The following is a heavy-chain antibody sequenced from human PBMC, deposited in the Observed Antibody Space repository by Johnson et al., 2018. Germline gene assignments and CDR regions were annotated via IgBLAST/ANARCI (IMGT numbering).Heavy chain of an antibody. J-gene: IGHJ1*01. D-gene: IGHD3-10*01. CDR2: ISYDGSNK. V-gene: IGHV3-30-3*01. CDR1: GFTFSSFT. CDR3: ASDRSWFRPSGTTHAEYFQH. Sequence: QVQLVQSGGGVVQPGRSLRLSCAASGFTFSSFTMHWVRQAPGKGLAWVALISYDGSNKYYADSVKGRFTISRNNSKNTRYLQMNRLRAEDTAVYYCASDRSWFRPSGTTHAEYFQHWGQGTLVTVSS.